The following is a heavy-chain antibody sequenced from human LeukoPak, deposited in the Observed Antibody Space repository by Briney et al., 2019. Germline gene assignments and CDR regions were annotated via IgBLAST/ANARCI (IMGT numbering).Heavy chain of an antibody. J-gene: IGHJ6*03. CDR1: GGSISSYH. D-gene: IGHD2-2*01. CDR3: ARTSSRYYYYMDV. CDR2: IYYSGST. V-gene: IGHV4-59*01. Sequence: PSETLSLTCTVSGGSISSYHWSWIRQPPGKGLEWIGYIYYSGSTNYNPSLKSRVTISVDTSKNQFSLKLSSVTAADTAVYHCARTSSRYYYYMDVWGKGTTVTVSS.